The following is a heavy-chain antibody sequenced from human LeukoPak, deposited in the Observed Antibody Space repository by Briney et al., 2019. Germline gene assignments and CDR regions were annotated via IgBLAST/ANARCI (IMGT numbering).Heavy chain of an antibody. CDR1: GGTFSSYA. CDR3: ASSTGWYYYDSSGYSIDY. V-gene: IGHV1-69*06. Sequence: SVKVSCKASGGTFSSYAISWVRQAPGQGLEWMGGIIPIFGTANYAQKFQGRVTITADKSTSTAYMELSSLRSEDTAVYYCASSTGWYYYDSSGYSIDYWGQGTLVTVSS. J-gene: IGHJ4*02. D-gene: IGHD3-22*01. CDR2: IIPIFGTA.